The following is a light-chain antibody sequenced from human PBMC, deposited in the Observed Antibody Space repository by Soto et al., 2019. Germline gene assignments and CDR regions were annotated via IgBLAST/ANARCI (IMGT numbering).Light chain of an antibody. J-gene: IGKJ4*01. V-gene: IGKV4-1*01. CDR2: WAS. CDR3: QQYYSTPVT. Sequence: DIVMTQSPDSLAVSLGERATINCKSSQSILFSSNNKNYLTWYQQKPGQPPKPLIYWASTRESGVPDRFSGSESVTDFTRTISSLQAEDVAVYYCQQYYSTPVTFGGGTKVEIK. CDR1: QSILFSSNNKNY.